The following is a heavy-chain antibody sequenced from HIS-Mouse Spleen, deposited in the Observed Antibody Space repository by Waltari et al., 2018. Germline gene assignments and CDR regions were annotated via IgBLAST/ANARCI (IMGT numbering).Heavy chain of an antibody. CDR3: AREIPYSSSWYDWYFDL. CDR2: IYYSVST. Sequence: QLQLQESGPGLVKPSETLSLTCTVPGGSISSSSYYWGWIRQPPGKGLEWSGSIYYSVSTYYNPSLKSRVTISVDTSKNQFSLKLSSVTAADTAVYYCAREIPYSSSWYDWYFDLWGRGTLVTVSS. J-gene: IGHJ2*01. V-gene: IGHV4-39*07. CDR1: GGSISSSSYY. D-gene: IGHD6-13*01.